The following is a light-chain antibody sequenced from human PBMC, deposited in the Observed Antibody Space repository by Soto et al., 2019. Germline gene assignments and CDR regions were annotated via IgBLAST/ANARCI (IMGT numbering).Light chain of an antibody. Sequence: QAVVIQEPSLTVSPGGTVTLTCGSSTGAVTSRHYAYWIQQRPSQVPTTLIYDTTNKHSWTPARFSGSLLGGRAALTLSGAQPEDEADYYCFLSYGDVLRWVFGGGTKLTVL. CDR1: TGAVTSRHY. CDR3: FLSYGDVLRWV. CDR2: DTT. J-gene: IGLJ3*02. V-gene: IGLV7-46*01.